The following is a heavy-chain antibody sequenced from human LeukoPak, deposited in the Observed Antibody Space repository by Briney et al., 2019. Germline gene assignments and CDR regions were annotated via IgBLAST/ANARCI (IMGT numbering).Heavy chain of an antibody. CDR3: ARPYCGGDCYTPYYGMDV. CDR1: GFTFRSYA. CDR2: ISFDGSNQ. Sequence: PGGSLRHSRAASGFTFRSYAMHSVRPAPRKGVERVAVISFDGSNQYYAASLKGRFTISRDNSKNTLYLQMNSLRAEDTAVYYCARPYCGGDCYTPYYGMDVWGQGTTVTVSS. D-gene: IGHD2-21*02. J-gene: IGHJ6*02. V-gene: IGHV3-30-3*01.